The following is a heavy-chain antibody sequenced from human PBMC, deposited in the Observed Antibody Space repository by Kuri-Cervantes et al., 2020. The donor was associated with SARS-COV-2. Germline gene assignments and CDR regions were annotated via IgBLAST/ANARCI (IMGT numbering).Heavy chain of an antibody. D-gene: IGHD3-3*01. V-gene: IGHV3-48*03. CDR2: ISSSGSTI. J-gene: IGHJ3*02. CDR1: GFTFSSYE. Sequence: SLKISCAASGFTFSSYEMNWVRQAPGKGLEWVSYISSSGSTIYYADSVKGRFTISRDNAKNSLYLQMNSLRAEDTVVYYCARRLEYDFWSGPLDAFDIWGQGTMVTVSS. CDR3: ARRLEYDFWSGPLDAFDI.